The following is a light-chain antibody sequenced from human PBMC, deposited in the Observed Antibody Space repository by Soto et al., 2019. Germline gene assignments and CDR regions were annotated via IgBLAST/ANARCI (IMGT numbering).Light chain of an antibody. Sequence: QSALTQPASVSGSPGQSITISCTGTSSDVGGYNYVSWYQQHPGKAPKLMIYDVSNRPSGVSNRFSGSKSGNMASLTISGLQAEDEAVYYCSSYTSSSTPYVFGTGTKLTVL. J-gene: IGLJ1*01. CDR3: SSYTSSSTPYV. CDR1: SSDVGGYNY. V-gene: IGLV2-14*01. CDR2: DVS.